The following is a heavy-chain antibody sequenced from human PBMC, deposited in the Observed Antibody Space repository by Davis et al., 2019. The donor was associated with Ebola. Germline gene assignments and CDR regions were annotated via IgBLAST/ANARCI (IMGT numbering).Heavy chain of an antibody. V-gene: IGHV3-23*01. Sequence: PGGSLRLSCAASGFTFSDYYMSWIRQAPGKGLEWVSTLGTSADTYYADSVKGRFTISRDNSKNTLYLQMNGLRVEDTAIYYCAKDTSNIWFDIWGQGTNVTVSS. J-gene: IGHJ3*02. CDR3: AKDTSNIWFDI. D-gene: IGHD1-26*01. CDR2: LGTSADT. CDR1: GFTFSDYY.